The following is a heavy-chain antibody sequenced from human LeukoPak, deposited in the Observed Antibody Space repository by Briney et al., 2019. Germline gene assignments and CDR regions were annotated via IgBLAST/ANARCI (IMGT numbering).Heavy chain of an antibody. Sequence: PGRSLRLSCAASGFTFSTYSVNWVRQAPGKGLEWVAYISGGYTTTYFADSVKDRLTIIRDNDKNSLYLQMNSLRDEDTAVYYCARAASASTFGYYYWGRGTLVTVSS. CDR2: ISGGYTTT. CDR3: ARAASASTFGYYY. D-gene: IGHD3-22*01. J-gene: IGHJ4*02. V-gene: IGHV3-48*02. CDR1: GFTFSTYS.